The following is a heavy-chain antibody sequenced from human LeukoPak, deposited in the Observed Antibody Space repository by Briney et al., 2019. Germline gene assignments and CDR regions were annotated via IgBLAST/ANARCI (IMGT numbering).Heavy chain of an antibody. CDR3: ARLVRLAYYYGSGRTYNWFDP. V-gene: IGHV4-59*08. D-gene: IGHD3-10*01. Sequence: SETLSLTCTVSGASFSNDYWSWVRQAPGKGLEWIGYIYHNGRTSYNPSLKSRLTMSIETSQKQFSLKLSSVTAADTAVYYCARLVRLAYYYGSGRTYNWFDPWGQGTLVTVSS. CDR1: GASFSNDY. CDR2: IYHNGRT. J-gene: IGHJ5*02.